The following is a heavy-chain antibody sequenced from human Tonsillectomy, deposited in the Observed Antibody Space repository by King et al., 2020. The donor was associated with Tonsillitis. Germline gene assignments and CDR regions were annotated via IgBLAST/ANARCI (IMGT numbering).Heavy chain of an antibody. CDR1: GFTFSSYG. D-gene: IGHD3/OR15-3a*01. V-gene: IGHV3-33*01. CDR2: IWYDGNNK. Sequence: VQLVESGGGVVQPGRSLRLSCAASGFTFSSYGMHWVRQAPGKGLEWVAVIWYDGNNKYYADSVKGRFTISRDNSKNTLSLQMDSLRAEDTAVYYCAGDQGGLGHDAFDIWGQGPMVTVSS. CDR3: AGDQGGLGHDAFDI. J-gene: IGHJ3*02.